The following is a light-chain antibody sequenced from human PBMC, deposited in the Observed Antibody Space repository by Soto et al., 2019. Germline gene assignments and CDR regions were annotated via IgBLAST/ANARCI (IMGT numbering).Light chain of an antibody. J-gene: IGKJ5*01. Sequence: EVVLTQSPGTLSLSPGDRATLSCGASQSVTSKLAWYQQKPGQAPRLLISGASNRATGIPDRFSGSGSGTDFTLTISRLETDDFALYFCQHYGGSPITFGLGTRLEI. CDR1: QSVTSK. V-gene: IGKV3-20*01. CDR3: QHYGGSPIT. CDR2: GAS.